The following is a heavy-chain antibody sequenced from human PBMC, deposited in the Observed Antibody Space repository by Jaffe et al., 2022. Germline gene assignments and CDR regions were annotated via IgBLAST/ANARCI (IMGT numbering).Heavy chain of an antibody. CDR2: IKSKTDGGTT. J-gene: IGHJ3*02. Sequence: EVQLVESGGGLVKPGGSLRLSCAASGFTFSNAWMSWVRQAPGKGLEWVGRIKSKTDGGTTDYAAPVKGRFTISRDDSKNTLYLQMNSLKTEDTAVYYCTTTVCSGGSCYSEGDAFDIWGQGTMVTVSS. D-gene: IGHD2-15*01. CDR1: GFTFSNAW. CDR3: TTTVCSGGSCYSEGDAFDI. V-gene: IGHV3-15*01.